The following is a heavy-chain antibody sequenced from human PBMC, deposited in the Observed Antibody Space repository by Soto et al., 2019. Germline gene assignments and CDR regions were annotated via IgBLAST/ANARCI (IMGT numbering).Heavy chain of an antibody. CDR2: INHSGST. CDR1: GGSFSGYY. Sequence: SETLSLTCAVYGGSFSGYYWSWIRQPPGKGLEWIGEINHSGSTNYNPSLKSRVTISVDTSKNQFSLKLSSVTAADTAVYYCAVSSIAAPAYFDYWGQGTLVTVSS. D-gene: IGHD6-6*01. CDR3: AVSSIAAPAYFDY. V-gene: IGHV4-34*01. J-gene: IGHJ4*02.